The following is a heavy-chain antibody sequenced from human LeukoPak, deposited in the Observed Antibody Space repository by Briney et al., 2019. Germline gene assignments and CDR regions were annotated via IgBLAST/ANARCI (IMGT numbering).Heavy chain of an antibody. J-gene: IGHJ3*02. CDR2: ISSSGSTI. Sequence: GGSLRLSCAASGFTFSSYSMNWVRQAPGEGLEWVSYISSSGSTIYYADSVKGRFTISRDNAKNSLYLQMNSLRAEDTAVYYCARGGYDSSQDAFDIWGQGTMVTVSS. CDR1: GFTFSSYS. CDR3: ARGGYDSSQDAFDI. D-gene: IGHD3-22*01. V-gene: IGHV3-48*04.